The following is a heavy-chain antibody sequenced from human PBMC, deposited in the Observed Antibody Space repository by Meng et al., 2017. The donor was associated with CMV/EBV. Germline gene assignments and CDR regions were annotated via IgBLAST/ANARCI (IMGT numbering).Heavy chain of an antibody. CDR2: ISGSGGST. D-gene: IGHD2-2*01. Sequence: GGSLRLSCAASGFTFSSYAVSWVRQAPGKGLEWVSAISGSGGSTYYADSVKGRLTISRDNSKNTLYLQMNSLRAEDTAVYYCAKVRVVVVPAARYFDYWGQGTLVTVSS. CDR3: AKVRVVVVPAARYFDY. CDR1: GFTFSSYA. V-gene: IGHV3-23*01. J-gene: IGHJ4*02.